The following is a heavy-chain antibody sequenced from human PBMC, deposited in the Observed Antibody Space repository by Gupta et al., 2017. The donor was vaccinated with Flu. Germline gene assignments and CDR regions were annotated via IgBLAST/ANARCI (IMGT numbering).Heavy chain of an antibody. V-gene: IGHV3-23*01. D-gene: IGHD3-10*01. CDR2: ISGSGGRT. J-gene: IGHJ3*02. CDR1: GFTFSSSA. Sequence: EVQLLESGGGLVQPGGCLRLSCAASGFTFSSSAMSWVGQDHGKGLGGGSAISGSGGRTYYADSVKGRVTISRDNAKNTLYRQMNSLRAEETAVYYCAKDHGCGELVSAFDIGGQGTMVTVSS. CDR3: AKDHGCGELVSAFDI.